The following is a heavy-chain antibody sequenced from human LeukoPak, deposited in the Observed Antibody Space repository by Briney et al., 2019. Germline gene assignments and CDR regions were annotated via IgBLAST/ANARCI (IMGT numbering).Heavy chain of an antibody. J-gene: IGHJ4*02. D-gene: IGHD3-22*01. CDR1: GYTFTGYY. CDR3: ARGYYDSSGYYRRDFDY. CDR2: INPNSDGT. Sequence: GASVKVSCKASGYTFTGYYMHWVRQAPGQGLEWMGWINPNSDGTNYAQKFRGRVTMTRDTSISTAYMELSRLRSDDTAVYYCARGYYDSSGYYRRDFDYWGQGTLVTVSS. V-gene: IGHV1-2*02.